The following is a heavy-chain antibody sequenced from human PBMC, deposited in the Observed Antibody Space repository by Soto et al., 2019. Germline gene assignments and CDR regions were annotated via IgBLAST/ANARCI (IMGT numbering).Heavy chain of an antibody. D-gene: IGHD5-12*01. CDR2: ISGSGGST. V-gene: IGHV3-23*01. Sequence: GGSLRLSCAAPGFTFSSYAMSWVRQAPGKGLEWVSAISGSGGSTYYADSVKGRFTISRDNSKNTLYLQMNSLRAEDTAVYYCAGGPDGYNPPTFDYWGQGTLVTVSS. CDR3: AGGPDGYNPPTFDY. J-gene: IGHJ4*02. CDR1: GFTFSSYA.